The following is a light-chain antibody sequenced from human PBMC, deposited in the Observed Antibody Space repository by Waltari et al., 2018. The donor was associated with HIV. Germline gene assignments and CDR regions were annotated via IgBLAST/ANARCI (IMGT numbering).Light chain of an antibody. CDR3: EQIYTFPLFT. CDR1: QTIGDY. Sequence: GDRVTITCRASQTIGDYVNWYQQKPGEPPKLLIYSTTSLQPGVPSRFSGSGSGTDFVLTISSLQSEDFATYYCEQIYTFPLFTFGPGTKVDIK. J-gene: IGKJ3*01. CDR2: STT. V-gene: IGKV1-39*01.